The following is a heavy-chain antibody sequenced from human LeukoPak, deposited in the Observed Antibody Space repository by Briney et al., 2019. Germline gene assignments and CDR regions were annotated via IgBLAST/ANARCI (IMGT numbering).Heavy chain of an antibody. Sequence: SETLSLTCTVSGGSISSSRNYSWGWIRQPPGKGLEWIGSVYYGGNTYYNPSLKSRVTISVDTSKNQFSLKLSSVTAADTAVYYCARGHSSWYRSTYYFDYWGQGTLVTVSS. CDR2: VYYGGNT. D-gene: IGHD6-13*01. CDR3: ARGHSSWYRSTYYFDY. V-gene: IGHV4-39*07. CDR1: GGSISSSRNYS. J-gene: IGHJ4*02.